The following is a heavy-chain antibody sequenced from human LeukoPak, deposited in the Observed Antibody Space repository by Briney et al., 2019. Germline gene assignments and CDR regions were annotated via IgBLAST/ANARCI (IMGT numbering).Heavy chain of an antibody. CDR1: GGSFSGYY. V-gene: IGHV4-34*01. CDR2: INHSGST. Sequence: SETLSLTCAVYGGSFSGYYWSWIRQPPGKGLEWIGEINHSGSTNYNPSLKSRVTISVDTSKNQFSLKLTSVTAADTAVYYCARGLATQSSYWGQGTLITVSS. D-gene: IGHD3-3*02. CDR3: ARGLATQSSY. J-gene: IGHJ4*02.